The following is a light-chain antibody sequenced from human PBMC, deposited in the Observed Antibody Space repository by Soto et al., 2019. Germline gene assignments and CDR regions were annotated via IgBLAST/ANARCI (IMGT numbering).Light chain of an antibody. Sequence: YELTQPPSVSVSPGQTASITCSGDKLGDKYASWYQQKPGQSPVLVIYQDTKRPSGIPERFSGSISGNTATLTIRGTQAMDEADYFCQAWDRSTSYVFGTGTKVTVL. V-gene: IGLV3-1*01. CDR3: QAWDRSTSYV. CDR2: QDT. CDR1: KLGDKY. J-gene: IGLJ1*01.